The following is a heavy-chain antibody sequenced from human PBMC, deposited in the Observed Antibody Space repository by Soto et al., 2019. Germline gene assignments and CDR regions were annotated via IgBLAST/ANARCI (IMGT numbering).Heavy chain of an antibody. CDR3: TRDASRDSSARGWFDP. J-gene: IGHJ5*02. Sequence: GGSLRLSCAASGFTFRSFTMNWVRQAPGKGPEWVSTISSNSAYIYYTDALRGRFTISRDNAKNSLHLQMNSLRAEDTAVYYCTRDASRDSSARGWFDPWGPGTLATVSS. CDR1: GFTFRSFT. CDR2: ISSNSAYI. V-gene: IGHV3-21*01. D-gene: IGHD6-13*01.